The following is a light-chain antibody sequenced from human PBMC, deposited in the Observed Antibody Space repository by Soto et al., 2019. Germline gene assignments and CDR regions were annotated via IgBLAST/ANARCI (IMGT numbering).Light chain of an antibody. CDR1: QSVNSW. J-gene: IGKJ3*01. V-gene: IGKV1-5*01. CDR3: QQYNAFSSSVT. Sequence: DIQMTQSPSTLSAFVGDRVTITCRASQSVNSWLAWYQQRPGKAPKLLIYDASTLESGVPSRFSGSGSGTEFTLTISSLQPEDFATYYCQQYNAFSSSVTFGPGTKVEIK. CDR2: DAS.